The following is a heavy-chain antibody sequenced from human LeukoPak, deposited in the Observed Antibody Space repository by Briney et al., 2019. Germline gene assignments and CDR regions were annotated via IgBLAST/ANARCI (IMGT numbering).Heavy chain of an antibody. J-gene: IGHJ4*02. CDR3: AKEFFGTSFGGYYFFDY. V-gene: IGHV3-43*02. CDR1: GFTFEDYA. CDR2: ISGNGGGT. D-gene: IGHD6-6*01. Sequence: GGSLRLSCAAAGFTFEDYAINWVRQAPGKGLEWVSRISGNGGGTYYADSVKGRFTISRHNSKNSLYLQMNSLRTEDTALYYCAKEFFGTSFGGYYFFDYWGQGTLVTVSS.